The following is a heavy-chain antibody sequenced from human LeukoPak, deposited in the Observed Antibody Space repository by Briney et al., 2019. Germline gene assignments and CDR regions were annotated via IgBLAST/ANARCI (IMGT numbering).Heavy chain of an antibody. Sequence: GGSLRPSCAASGFTFSNIWMSWVRQAPGKGLEWVANIKHDGSETNYVDSVKGRFTISRDNAKNSLRLQMNSLRAEDTAVYYCAKNGGPHGMDVWGQGTTVTVSS. J-gene: IGHJ6*02. CDR1: GFTFSNIW. D-gene: IGHD3-10*01. CDR3: AKNGGPHGMDV. CDR2: IKHDGSET. V-gene: IGHV3-7*02.